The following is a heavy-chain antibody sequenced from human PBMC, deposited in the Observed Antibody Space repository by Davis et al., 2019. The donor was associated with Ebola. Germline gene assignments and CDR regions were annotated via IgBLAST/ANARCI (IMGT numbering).Heavy chain of an antibody. D-gene: IGHD2-2*01. CDR3: ATDPQRTLRLYGMDV. V-gene: IGHV3-48*01. Sequence: GGSLRLSCAASGFTFDDYAMNWVRQAPGKGLEWVSYISSSSSTIYYADSVKGRFTISRDNAKNSLYLQMNSLRAEDTAVYYCATDPQRTLRLYGMDVWGQGTTVTVSS. CDR1: GFTFDDYA. CDR2: ISSSSSTI. J-gene: IGHJ6*02.